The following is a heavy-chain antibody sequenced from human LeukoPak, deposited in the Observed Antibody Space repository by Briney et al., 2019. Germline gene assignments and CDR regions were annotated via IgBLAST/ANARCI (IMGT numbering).Heavy chain of an antibody. CDR1: GFTFSSYS. Sequence: PGGSLRLSCAASGFTFSSYSMSWVRQAPGKGLEWVSSISSSSSYIYYADSVKGRFTISRDNAKNSLYLQMNSLRAEDTAVYYCATLPQGRIQLWGSDYWGQGTLVTVSS. J-gene: IGHJ4*02. CDR3: ATLPQGRIQLWGSDY. CDR2: ISSSSSYI. D-gene: IGHD5-18*01. V-gene: IGHV3-21*01.